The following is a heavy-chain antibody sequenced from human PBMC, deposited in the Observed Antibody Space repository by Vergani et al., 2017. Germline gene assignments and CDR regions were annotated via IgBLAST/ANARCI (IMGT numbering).Heavy chain of an antibody. Sequence: VRLGQSGAEVKKPGATMQISCKVSVYTLTDHFIHWVKQAPGQGLEWMGLVDPEDGETIYAEKFKGRVTIAADTSTDTAHLELSSLRSEDTAVYYCATPQTVTTGGMEVWVQGTTVIVSS. CDR1: VYTLTDHF. J-gene: IGHJ6*02. CDR2: VDPEDGET. CDR3: ATPQTVTTGGMEV. V-gene: IGHV1-69-2*01. D-gene: IGHD4-17*01.